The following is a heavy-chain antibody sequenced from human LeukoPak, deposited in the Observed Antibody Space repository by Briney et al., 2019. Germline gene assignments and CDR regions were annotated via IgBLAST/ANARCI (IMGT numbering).Heavy chain of an antibody. D-gene: IGHD2/OR15-2a*01. CDR1: GFSLSTSGMC. V-gene: IGHV2-70*01. CDR2: IDWDDIK. CDR3: ARILPSSHRNILFDN. J-gene: IGHJ4*02. Sequence: ESGPALVKPTQTLTLTCTFSGFSLSTSGMCVSWIRQPPGKALEWLALIDWDDIKYYSTSLKTRLTISKDTSKNQVVLTMTNMDPADTATYYCARILPSSHRNILFDNWGQGILVTVSS.